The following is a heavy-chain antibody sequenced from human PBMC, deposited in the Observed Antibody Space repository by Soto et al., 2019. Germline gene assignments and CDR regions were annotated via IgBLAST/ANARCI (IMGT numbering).Heavy chain of an antibody. CDR1: GFTFSSYG. CDR3: ARELTGSLPDYYYGMDV. CDR2: IWYDGSNK. J-gene: IGHJ6*02. V-gene: IGHV3-33*01. D-gene: IGHD2-2*01. Sequence: QVQLVESGGGVVQPGRSLRLSCAASGFTFSSYGMHWVRQAPGKGLEWVAVIWYDGSNKYYADSVKGRFTISRDNSKNTLYLQMNSLRADDTAVYYCARELTGSLPDYYYGMDVWGQGTTVTVSS.